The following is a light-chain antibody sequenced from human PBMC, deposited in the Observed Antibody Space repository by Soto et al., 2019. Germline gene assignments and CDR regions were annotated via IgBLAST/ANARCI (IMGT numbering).Light chain of an antibody. CDR1: QSVSGNN. J-gene: IGKJ1*01. Sequence: VLTQSPGTLSVSPGERATLSCRASQSVSGNNLAWYQQKPGRPPRLLIYGESSRTSGVPDRFSGSGSGTNFTLTINRLEPEDLAVYYCQQCDGTSWTFGPGPKVDI. CDR2: GES. CDR3: QQCDGTSWT. V-gene: IGKV3-20*01.